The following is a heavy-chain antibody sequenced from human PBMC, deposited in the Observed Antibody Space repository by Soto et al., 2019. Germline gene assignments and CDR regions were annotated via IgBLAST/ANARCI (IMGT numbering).Heavy chain of an antibody. V-gene: IGHV3-53*02. CDR1: GFTVSNYY. CDR3: GRTMDTFVALDY. D-gene: IGHD5-18*01. J-gene: IGHJ4*02. Sequence: EVQLVETGGGLIQPGVSLRLACAASGFTVSNYYMKWVRQAPGKGLEWLSGLYTGGSTNYEDSVKGGFTISRDNSRNTVYLQMSSLRVKDTAVYYCGRTMDTFVALDYWGEGALVTVCS. CDR2: LYTGGST.